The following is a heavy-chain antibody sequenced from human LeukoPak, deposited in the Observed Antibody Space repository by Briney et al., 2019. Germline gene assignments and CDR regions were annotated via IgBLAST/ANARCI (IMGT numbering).Heavy chain of an antibody. Sequence: GRSLRLSCTASGFTFGDYAMSWVRQAPGKGLEWVGFIRSKAYGGTTEYAASVKGRFTISRDDSKSIAYLQMNSLKTEDTAVYYCTRSFKNYDSSGYYYVPLYFDYGGQGTLVTVSS. J-gene: IGHJ4*02. D-gene: IGHD3-22*01. V-gene: IGHV3-49*04. CDR2: IRSKAYGGTT. CDR1: GFTFGDYA. CDR3: TRSFKNYDSSGYYYVPLYFDY.